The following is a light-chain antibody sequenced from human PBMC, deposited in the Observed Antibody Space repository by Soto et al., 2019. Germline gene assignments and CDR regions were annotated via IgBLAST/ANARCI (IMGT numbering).Light chain of an antibody. J-gene: IGKJ4*01. CDR3: QQRRVWPLT. V-gene: IGKV3-11*01. Sequence: VLTQSPAILSLSPGERATLFCRASQSVTNYLAWYQQRPSQAPRLLIYDSSNRATGIPARFSASGSGTDFTLTISSLEFEDFAVYYCQQRRVWPLTFGGGTKVEIK. CDR1: QSVTNY. CDR2: DSS.